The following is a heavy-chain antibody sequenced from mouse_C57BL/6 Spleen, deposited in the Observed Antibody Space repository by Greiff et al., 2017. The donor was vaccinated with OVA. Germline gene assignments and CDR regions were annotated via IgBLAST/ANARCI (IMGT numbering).Heavy chain of an antibody. CDR1: GYTFTSYG. V-gene: IGHV1-81*01. D-gene: IGHD3-2*02. CDR2: IYPRSGNT. Sequence: QVQLQQSGAELARPGASVKLSCKASGYTFTSYGISWVKQRTGQGLEWIGEIYPRSGNTYYNEKFKGKATLTADKSSSTAYMELRSLTSEDSAVYFCAPRNSSGYGGAMDYWGQGTSVTVSS. J-gene: IGHJ4*01. CDR3: APRNSSGYGGAMDY.